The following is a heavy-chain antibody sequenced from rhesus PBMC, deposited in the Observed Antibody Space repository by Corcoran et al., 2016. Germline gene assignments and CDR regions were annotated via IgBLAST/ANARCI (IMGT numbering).Heavy chain of an antibody. V-gene: IGHV3S5*01. Sequence: EVQLVESGGGLVQSGGSLRLSCAASGFTFSSYGMSWVRRAPGKVLECVSYISNGGGSTYYADSVKGRFTISRDNAKNTHSLQMNSLRAEDTAVYYCAKDRDAFDFWGQGLRVTVSS. CDR1: GFTFSSYG. J-gene: IGHJ3*01. CDR3: AKDRDAFDF. CDR2: ISNGGGST.